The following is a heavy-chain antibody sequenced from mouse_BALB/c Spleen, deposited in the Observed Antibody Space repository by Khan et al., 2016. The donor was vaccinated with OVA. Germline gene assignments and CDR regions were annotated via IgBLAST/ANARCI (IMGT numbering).Heavy chain of an antibody. CDR3: TRDRIDY. CDR1: GYTFTTYW. CDR2: INPTSGST. Sequence: QVQLQQSGAERAKPGASVKMSCKASGYTFTTYWMHWVKQRPGQGLEWIGYINPTSGSTDYNEKFKDRATLSADKSSRTAYMQLSSLTSEDSAVYYCTRDRIDYWGQGTTLTVSS. V-gene: IGHV1-7*01. J-gene: IGHJ2*01.